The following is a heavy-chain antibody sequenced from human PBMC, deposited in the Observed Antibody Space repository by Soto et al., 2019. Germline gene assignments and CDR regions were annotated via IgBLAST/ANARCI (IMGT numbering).Heavy chain of an antibody. J-gene: IGHJ4*02. CDR3: ARPHYYDSSGLKYYFDY. D-gene: IGHD3-22*01. CDR1: GYSFTSYW. Sequence: GESLKISCKGSGYSFTSYWIGWVRQMPGKGLELMGIIYPGDSDTRYSPSFQGQVTISADKSISTAYLQWSSLKASDTAMYYCARPHYYDSSGLKYYFDYWGQGTLVTVSS. V-gene: IGHV5-51*01. CDR2: IYPGDSDT.